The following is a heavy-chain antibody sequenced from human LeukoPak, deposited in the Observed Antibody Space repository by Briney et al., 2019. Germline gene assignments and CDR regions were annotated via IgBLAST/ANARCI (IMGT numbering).Heavy chain of an antibody. CDR3: AKDSSGWYIQPIFDY. Sequence: GGSLRLSCAASGFTFSSYGMHWVRQAPGKGLEWVAVISYDGSNKYYADSVKGRFTISRDNSKSTLYLQMNSLRAEDTAVYYCAKDSSGWYIQPIFDYWGQGTLVTVSS. J-gene: IGHJ4*02. V-gene: IGHV3-30*18. D-gene: IGHD6-19*01. CDR2: ISYDGSNK. CDR1: GFTFSSYG.